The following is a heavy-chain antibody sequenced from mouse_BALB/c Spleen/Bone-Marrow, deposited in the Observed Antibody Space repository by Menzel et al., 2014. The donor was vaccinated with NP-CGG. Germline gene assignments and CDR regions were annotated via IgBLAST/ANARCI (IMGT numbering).Heavy chain of an antibody. D-gene: IGHD2-1*01. CDR1: GYTFTSYW. V-gene: IGHV1S22*01. J-gene: IGHJ1*01. CDR2: IYPGSGST. Sequence: LQQSGSALVRPGASVKLSCKASGYTFTSYWMHWVKQRHGQGLAWIGNIYPGSGSTNYDEKFKSKGTLTVDTSSSTAYMHLSSLTSEDSAVYHCTRGDGNYWYFDVWGAGTTGTVSS. CDR3: TRGDGNYWYFDV.